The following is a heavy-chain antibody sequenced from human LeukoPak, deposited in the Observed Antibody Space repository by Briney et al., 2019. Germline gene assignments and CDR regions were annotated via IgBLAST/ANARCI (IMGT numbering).Heavy chain of an antibody. CDR1: GGSISSSSYY. Sequence: SETLSLTCTVSGGSISSSSYYWGWIRQPPGKGLEWIGYIYHSGSTYYNPSLKSRVTISVDRSKNQFSLKLSSVTAADTTVYYCARVSRSDAFDIWGQGTMVTVSS. CDR3: ARVSRSDAFDI. CDR2: IYHSGST. V-gene: IGHV4-30-2*01. J-gene: IGHJ3*02.